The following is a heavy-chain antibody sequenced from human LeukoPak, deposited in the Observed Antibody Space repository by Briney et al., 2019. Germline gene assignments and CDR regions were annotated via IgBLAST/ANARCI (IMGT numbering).Heavy chain of an antibody. J-gene: IGHJ5*02. D-gene: IGHD6-13*01. Sequence: GASVKVSCKASGYTFTGYYIHWVRQAPGQGLEWMGWINPNSGGTNYAQKFQGRVTMTRDTSISTAYMELSRLRSDDTAVYYCARDEQQLVRGPFGWFDPWGQGTLVTVSS. CDR1: GYTFTGYY. V-gene: IGHV1-2*02. CDR3: ARDEQQLVRGPFGWFDP. CDR2: INPNSGGT.